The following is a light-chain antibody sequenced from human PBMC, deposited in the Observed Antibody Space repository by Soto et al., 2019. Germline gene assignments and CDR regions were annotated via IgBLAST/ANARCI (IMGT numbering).Light chain of an antibody. J-gene: IGKJ1*01. CDR3: QQYNNLAPT. CDR2: GAS. V-gene: IGKV3-15*01. Sequence: AALSVYPGERASLSCRASQSVSSNLAWYQQKPGQAPRLLIYGASTRATGIPARFSGSGSGTEFTLTSSGLQSEVFTLYYCQQYNNLAPTFREGTKVDIK. CDR1: QSVSSN.